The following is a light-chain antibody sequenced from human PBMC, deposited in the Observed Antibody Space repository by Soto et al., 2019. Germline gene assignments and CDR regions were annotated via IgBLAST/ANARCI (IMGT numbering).Light chain of an antibody. CDR3: QHAGT. Sequence: DIQMTQSPSSLSASVGDRVTITCQASQDINNHLNWYQQKLGKAPKLLIYDASNLQTGVPSRFSGSGSGTDCTFTISSLQAEDIATYHCQHAGTFGGGTKVEIK. V-gene: IGKV1-33*01. J-gene: IGKJ4*01. CDR2: DAS. CDR1: QDINNH.